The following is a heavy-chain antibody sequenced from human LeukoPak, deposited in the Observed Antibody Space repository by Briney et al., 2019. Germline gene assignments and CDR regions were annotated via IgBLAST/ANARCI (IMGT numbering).Heavy chain of an antibody. CDR1: GGSFSGHY. CDR3: ARQTIFAVVIIPQLGWYYMDV. Sequence: SETLSLTCAVYGGSFSGHYWTWIGQPPGKGLEWIWEIDHSGSTNYNPSLKSRVTISLGTSKNQFCLQLSSVTAADTAVYYCARQTIFAVVIIPQLGWYYMDVWGEGTTVTVSS. J-gene: IGHJ6*03. V-gene: IGHV4-34*01. CDR2: IDHSGST. D-gene: IGHD3-3*01.